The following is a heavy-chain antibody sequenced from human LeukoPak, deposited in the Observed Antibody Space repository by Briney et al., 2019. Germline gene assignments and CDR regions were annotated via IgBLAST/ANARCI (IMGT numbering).Heavy chain of an antibody. J-gene: IGHJ4*02. V-gene: IGHV3-48*02. CDR1: GLPFGGYV. CDR2: INHNAEMI. D-gene: IGHD3-9*01. Sequence: PGGSLRLSCEASGLPFGGYVMSWVRQAPGKGLEWIAYINHNAEMIFYPDFVKGRFTISRDNAKNSLYLQMNALRYGDTAMYYCARDHDWAFDLWGQGTLVTVSS. CDR3: ARDHDWAFDL.